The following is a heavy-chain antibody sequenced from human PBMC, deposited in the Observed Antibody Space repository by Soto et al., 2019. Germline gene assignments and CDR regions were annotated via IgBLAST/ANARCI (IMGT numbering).Heavy chain of an antibody. Sequence: GAPVKVSCKVSGYTLTELSMHWVRQAPGKGLEWMGGFDPEDGETIYAQKFQGRVTMTEDTSTDTAYMELSSLRSEDTAVYYCATFSTVVVVVAATRAFDCWGQGTLVTVSS. D-gene: IGHD2-15*01. CDR1: GYTLTELS. CDR3: ATFSTVVVVVAATRAFDC. V-gene: IGHV1-24*01. J-gene: IGHJ4*02. CDR2: FDPEDGET.